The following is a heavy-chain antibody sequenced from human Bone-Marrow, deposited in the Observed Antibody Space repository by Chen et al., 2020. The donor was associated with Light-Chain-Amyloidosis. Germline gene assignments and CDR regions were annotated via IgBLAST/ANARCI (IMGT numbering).Heavy chain of an antibody. CDR3: ARDMSPGIAVSGPYGMDV. Sequence: QVQLVQSGAELRKPGASVKVSCKASGYTFTGYYIHWVRQAPGQGLEWVGCVNPNNGGINYAQKFQDRVSMTRHTTVSTVYMELSRLTSDDTAVYFCARDMSPGIAVSGPYGMDVWGQGTTVTVSS. CDR1: GYTFTGYY. CDR2: VNPNNGGI. D-gene: IGHD6-19*01. V-gene: IGHV1-2*02. J-gene: IGHJ6*02.